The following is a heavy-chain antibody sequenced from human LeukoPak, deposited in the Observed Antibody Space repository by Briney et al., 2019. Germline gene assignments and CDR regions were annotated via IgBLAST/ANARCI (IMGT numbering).Heavy chain of an antibody. J-gene: IGHJ4*02. Sequence: SETLSLTCAVYGGSFSGYYWSWIRQPPGKGLEWIGEINHSGSTNYNPSLKSRVTISVDTSKNQFSLRLSSVTAADTAVYYCARVYCGGDCHSGGPKYYFDYWGQGTLVTVSS. D-gene: IGHD2-21*02. CDR1: GGSFSGYY. V-gene: IGHV4-34*01. CDR3: ARVYCGGDCHSGGPKYYFDY. CDR2: INHSGST.